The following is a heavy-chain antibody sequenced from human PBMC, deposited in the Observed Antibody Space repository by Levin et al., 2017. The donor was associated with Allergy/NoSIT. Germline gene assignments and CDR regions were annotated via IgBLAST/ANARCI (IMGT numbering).Heavy chain of an antibody. CDR3: ARHRTLAAAGTFWFDP. CDR2: IYYSGST. D-gene: IGHD6-13*01. CDR1: GGSISSYY. Sequence: SQTLSLTCTVSGGSISSYYWSWIRQPPGKGLEWIGYIYYSGSTNYNPSLKSRVTISVDTSKNQFSLKLSPVTAADTAVYYWARHRTLAAAGTFWFDPWGQGTLVTVSS. J-gene: IGHJ5*02. V-gene: IGHV4-59*08.